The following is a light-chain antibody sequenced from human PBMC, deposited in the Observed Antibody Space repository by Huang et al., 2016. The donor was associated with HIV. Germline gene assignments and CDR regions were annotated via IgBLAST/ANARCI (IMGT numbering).Light chain of an antibody. CDR1: RNLTNSQ. J-gene: IGKJ2*01. CDR3: QQYDTFS. CDR2: GAS. Sequence: EAVLTQSPGILSLSAGERASLSCRASRNLTNSQLAWYQQKVGQPPRLLVFGASTRVSGVPERFTGGVSGRDFTLSISGLEPDDFATYYCQQYDTFSFGQGTRLE. V-gene: IGKV3-20*01.